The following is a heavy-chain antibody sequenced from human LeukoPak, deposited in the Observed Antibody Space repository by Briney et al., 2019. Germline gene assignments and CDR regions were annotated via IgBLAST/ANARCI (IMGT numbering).Heavy chain of an antibody. Sequence: SETLSLTCAVYGGSFSGDYWSWVRQPPGKGLEWIGEINHSGRTNYKPSLKSRVTISVDTSKNQFSLKLNSVTAADTAVYYCARLKCSSTSCFYYYYMDVWGKGTTVTISS. CDR1: GGSFSGDY. CDR2: INHSGRT. V-gene: IGHV4-34*01. D-gene: IGHD2-2*01. J-gene: IGHJ6*03. CDR3: ARLKCSSTSCFYYYYMDV.